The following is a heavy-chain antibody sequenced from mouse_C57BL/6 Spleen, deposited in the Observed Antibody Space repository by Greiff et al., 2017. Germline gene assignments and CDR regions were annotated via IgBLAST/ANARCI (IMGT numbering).Heavy chain of an antibody. J-gene: IGHJ3*01. CDR3: ARRLYYDYDDGFAY. Sequence: QVQLKQSGPELVKPGASVKISCKASGYAFSSSWMNWVKQRPGKGLEWIGRIYPGDGDTNYNGKFKGKATLTADKSSSTAYMQLSSLTSEDSAVYFCARRLYYDYDDGFAYWGQGTLVTVSA. CDR1: GYAFSSSW. V-gene: IGHV1-82*01. CDR2: IYPGDGDT. D-gene: IGHD2-4*01.